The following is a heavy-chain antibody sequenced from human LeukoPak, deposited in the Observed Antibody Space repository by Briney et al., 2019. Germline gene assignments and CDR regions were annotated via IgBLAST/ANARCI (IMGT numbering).Heavy chain of an antibody. CDR2: INSDGSTT. CDR1: GFTFSGYW. J-gene: IGHJ4*02. V-gene: IGHV3-74*01. D-gene: IGHD2-15*01. Sequence: GSLRLSCAASGFTFSGYWMHWVRQAPGKGLVWVSRINSDGSTTSYADSVKGRFTSSRDNAKNTLYLQMNSLRAEDTAVYYCAKGHRYCSGGSCYLDYWGQGTLVTVSS. CDR3: AKGHRYCSGGSCYLDY.